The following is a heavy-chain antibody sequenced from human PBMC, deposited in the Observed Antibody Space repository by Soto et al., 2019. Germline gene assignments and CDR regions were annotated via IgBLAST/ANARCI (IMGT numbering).Heavy chain of an antibody. Sequence: SETLSLTCTVSGGSISSYYWSWIRQPPGKGLEWIGYIYYSGSTNYNPSLKSRVTISVDTSKNQFSLKLSSVTAADTAVYYCAREGSSDWWFDYWGQGTLVTVSS. J-gene: IGHJ4*02. CDR1: GGSISSYY. CDR2: IYYSGST. CDR3: AREGSSDWWFDY. V-gene: IGHV4-59*01. D-gene: IGHD6-6*01.